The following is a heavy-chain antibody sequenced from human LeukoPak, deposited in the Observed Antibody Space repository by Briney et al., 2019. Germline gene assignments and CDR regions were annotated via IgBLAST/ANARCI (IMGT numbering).Heavy chain of an antibody. J-gene: IGHJ4*02. D-gene: IGHD4-23*01. Sequence: SETLSLTCTVSGGSISSYYWSWIRQPPGKGLEWIGYIYYSGSTNYNPSLKSRVTISVDTSKNQFSLKLSSVTAADTAVYYCARAPTVVTPFYFDYWGQGTLVTVSS. V-gene: IGHV4-59*08. CDR2: IYYSGST. CDR3: ARAPTVVTPFYFDY. CDR1: GGSISSYY.